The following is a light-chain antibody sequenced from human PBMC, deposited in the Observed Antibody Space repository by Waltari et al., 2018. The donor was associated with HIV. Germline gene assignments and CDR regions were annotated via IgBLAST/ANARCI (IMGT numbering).Light chain of an antibody. CDR2: RTK. CDR3: SAWDDSLNGVV. V-gene: IGLV1-44*01. J-gene: IGLJ2*01. Sequence: QSVLTQPPSASGAPGQWVTISCSGSSSNIGSNTVNWYQHLPGTAPKLLIYRTKQRPSGVPDRCSGSKSGTSASLSITGLQSEVEADYYCSAWDDSLNGVVFGGGTKVTVL. CDR1: SSNIGSNT.